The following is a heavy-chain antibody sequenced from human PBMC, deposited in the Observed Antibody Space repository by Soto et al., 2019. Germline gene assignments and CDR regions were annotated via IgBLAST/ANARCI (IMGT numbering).Heavy chain of an antibody. CDR2: ISSNGVGT. Sequence: GGSLRLACAASAFTVSGYAMDFVGQSPGKGLEYVSGISSNGVGTYYANSVQGRFTISRDNSKNTVYLQMGSLRPEDMAVYYCARRARPDFYYMDVWGKGTTVTVSS. J-gene: IGHJ6*03. V-gene: IGHV3-64*01. CDR3: ARRARPDFYYMDV. D-gene: IGHD6-6*01. CDR1: AFTVSGYA.